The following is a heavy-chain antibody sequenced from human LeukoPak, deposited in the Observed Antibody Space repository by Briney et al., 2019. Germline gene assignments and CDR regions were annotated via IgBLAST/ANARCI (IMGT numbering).Heavy chain of an antibody. CDR2: ISYSGST. CDR1: GGSISTYY. J-gene: IGHJ4*02. V-gene: IGHV4-59*01. Sequence: SETLSLTCTVSGGSISTYYWSWIRQPPGKGLEWIGFISYSGSTNYNPSLKSRVTISVDTSKNQFSLKLSSVTAADTAVYYCARESKEGSYDYWGQGTQVTVSS. CDR3: ARESKEGSYDY.